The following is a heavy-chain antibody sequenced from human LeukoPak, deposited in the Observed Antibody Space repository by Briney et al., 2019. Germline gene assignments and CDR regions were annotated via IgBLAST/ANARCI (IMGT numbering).Heavy chain of an antibody. V-gene: IGHV3-7*01. CDR3: ARRSVAGTLDY. CDR2: IKEDGGEI. D-gene: IGHD6-19*01. Sequence: GGSLRLSCAASGFTFSTYWMSWVRQAPGKWLEWVANIKEDGGEIYYVDSVKGRFTMSRDNAKNSLYLQMNSLRTEDTAVYYCARRSVAGTLDYWGQGTLVTVSS. J-gene: IGHJ4*02. CDR1: GFTFSTYW.